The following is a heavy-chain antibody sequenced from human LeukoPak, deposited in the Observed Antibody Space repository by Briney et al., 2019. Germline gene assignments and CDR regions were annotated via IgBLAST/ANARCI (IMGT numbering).Heavy chain of an antibody. CDR3: ARDIPGGEVLR. J-gene: IGHJ4*02. CDR2: INHSGST. CDR1: GGSFSGYY. V-gene: IGHV4-34*01. D-gene: IGHD1-26*01. Sequence: SETLSLTCAVYGGSFSGYYWSWIRQPPGKGLEWIGEINHSGSTNYNPSLKSRVTISVDTSKNQFSLKLSSVTAADTAVYYCARDIPGGEVLRWGQGTLVTVSS.